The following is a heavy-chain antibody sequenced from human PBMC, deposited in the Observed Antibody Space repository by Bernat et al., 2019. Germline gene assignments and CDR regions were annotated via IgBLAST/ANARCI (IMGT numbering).Heavy chain of an antibody. Sequence: QVQLVQSGAEVKKPGASVKVSCKTSGYTFSTYAITWVRQAPGQGLEWVGWISGYNGNTRYGEKLQGRVNMTTDTTTGTAYMELRTLRSDNSAVYYCVAAPTSSDCGSTNCPRGHCYYGVDVWGQGTTVTVSS. J-gene: IGHJ6*02. D-gene: IGHD2-2*01. CDR3: VAAPTSSDCGSTNCPRGHCYYGVDV. CDR1: GYTFSTYA. V-gene: IGHV1-18*01. CDR2: ISGYNGNT.